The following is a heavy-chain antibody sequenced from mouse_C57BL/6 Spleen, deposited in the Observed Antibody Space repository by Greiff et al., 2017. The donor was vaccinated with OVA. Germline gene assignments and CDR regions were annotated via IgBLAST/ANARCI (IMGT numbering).Heavy chain of an antibody. J-gene: IGHJ4*01. Sequence: QVQLQQPGAELVRPGTSVKLSCKASGYTFTSYWMHWVKQRPGQGLEWIGVIDPSDSYTNYNQKFKGKATLTVDTSSSTAYMQRSRLTSEDSAVYYCARDRTGTDAMDYWGQGTSVTVSS. D-gene: IGHD4-1*01. CDR1: GYTFTSYW. V-gene: IGHV1-59*01. CDR2: IDPSDSYT. CDR3: ARDRTGTDAMDY.